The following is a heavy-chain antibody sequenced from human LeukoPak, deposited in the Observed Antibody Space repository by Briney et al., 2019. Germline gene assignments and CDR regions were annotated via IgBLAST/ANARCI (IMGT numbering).Heavy chain of an antibody. D-gene: IGHD3-10*02. Sequence: QTGGSLRLSCAASGFTFGSYGMHWVRQAPGKGLEWVTFIRSDGSNKYYADSVKGRFTTSRDNAKNSLYLQMNSLRAEDTAVYYCAELGITMIGGVWGKGTTVTISS. V-gene: IGHV3-30*02. CDR2: IRSDGSNK. CDR1: GFTFGSYG. J-gene: IGHJ6*04. CDR3: AELGITMIGGV.